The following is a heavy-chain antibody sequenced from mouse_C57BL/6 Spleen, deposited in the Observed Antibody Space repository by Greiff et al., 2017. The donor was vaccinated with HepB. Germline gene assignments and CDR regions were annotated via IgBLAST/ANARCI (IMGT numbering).Heavy chain of an antibody. J-gene: IGHJ3*01. Sequence: QVQLQQPGAELVKPGASVKVSCKASGYTFTSYWMHWVKQRPGQGLEWIGRIHPSDSDTNYNQKFKGKATLTVDKSSSTAYMQLSSRTSEDSAVYYGAILEGRIYGNLAWFAYWGQGTLVTVSA. V-gene: IGHV1-74*01. D-gene: IGHD2-1*01. CDR1: GYTFTSYW. CDR3: AILEGRIYGNLAWFAY. CDR2: IHPSDSDT.